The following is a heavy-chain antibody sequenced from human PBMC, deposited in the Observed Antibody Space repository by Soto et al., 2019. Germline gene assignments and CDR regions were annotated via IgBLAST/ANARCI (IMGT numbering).Heavy chain of an antibody. CDR2: TYYRSKWYN. J-gene: IGHJ6*01. D-gene: IGHD2-8*01. V-gene: IGHV6-1*01. CDR1: GDSVSSNSAA. Sequence: SQTLSLTCAISGDSVSSNSAAWNWIRQSPSRGLEWLGRTYYRSKWYNDYAVSVKSRITINPDTSKNQFSLQLNSVTPEDTAVYYCARDKYCTNGVCYTGYYYYGMDVWRQGTTVTVSS. CDR3: ARDKYCTNGVCYTGYYYYGMDV.